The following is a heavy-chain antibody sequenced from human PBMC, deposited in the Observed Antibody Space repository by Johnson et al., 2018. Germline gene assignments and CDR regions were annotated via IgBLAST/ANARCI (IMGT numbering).Heavy chain of an antibody. CDR3: AKAPVGWLGEGAEYFQH. CDR2: ISWNSGSI. J-gene: IGHJ1*01. Sequence: EVQLMESGGGLVQPGRSLRLSCAASGFTFDDYAMHWVRQAPGKGLEWVSGISWNSGSIGYADSVEGRFIISRDNAKNSLYLQMNSLRPEDTALYYCAKAPVGWLGEGAEYFQHWGQGTLVTVSS. D-gene: IGHD3-3*01. V-gene: IGHV3-9*01. CDR1: GFTFDDYA.